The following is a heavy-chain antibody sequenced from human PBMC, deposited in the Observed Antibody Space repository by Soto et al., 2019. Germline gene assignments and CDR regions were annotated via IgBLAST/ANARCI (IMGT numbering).Heavy chain of an antibody. CDR1: GDSVSSNSAA. CDR3: AKQKGYYYGSGSPYWYMDV. CDR2: TYYRSKWYN. Sequence: SQTLSLTCAISGDSVSSNSAAWNWIRQSPSRGLEWLGRTYYRSKWYNDYAVSVKSRITINPDTSKNQFSLQLNSVTPEDTAVYYCAKQKGYYYGSGSPYWYMDVWGKGTTVTVS. J-gene: IGHJ6*03. V-gene: IGHV6-1*01. D-gene: IGHD3-10*01.